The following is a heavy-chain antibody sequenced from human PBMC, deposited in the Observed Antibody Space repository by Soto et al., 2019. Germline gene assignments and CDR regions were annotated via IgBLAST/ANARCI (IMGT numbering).Heavy chain of an antibody. J-gene: IGHJ4*02. V-gene: IGHV3-23*01. CDR2: ISGGGDAT. CDR1: GFTFGNYA. D-gene: IGHD7-27*01. Sequence: EVQLLESGGGLVQPGGSLRLSCAASGFTFGNYAFSWVRQAPGKGLEWVSVISGGGDATYYPDSVKGRFTTSRDNSTNTVYLQMNSLRAEDTAVYYCAKKSLGSRTLPALYYVDYWGQGTLVTVSS. CDR3: AKKSLGSRTLPALYYVDY.